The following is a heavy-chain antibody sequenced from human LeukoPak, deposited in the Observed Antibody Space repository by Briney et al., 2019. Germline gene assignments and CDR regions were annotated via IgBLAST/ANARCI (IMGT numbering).Heavy chain of an antibody. Sequence: PGGSLRLSCAASGFTFSSYAMHWVRQAPGKGLEWVSVISYEESHKYYADSLKGRFTISRDNSNNTLYLQMNSLRPEDTAVYYCARDPTRGFWSGDYFAYWGQGTLVTASS. CDR2: ISYEESHK. D-gene: IGHD3-3*01. J-gene: IGHJ4*02. CDR3: ARDPTRGFWSGDYFAY. CDR1: GFTFSSYA. V-gene: IGHV3-30-3*01.